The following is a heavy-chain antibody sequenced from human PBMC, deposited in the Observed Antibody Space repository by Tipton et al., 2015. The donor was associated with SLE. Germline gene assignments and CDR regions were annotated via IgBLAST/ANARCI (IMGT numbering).Heavy chain of an antibody. CDR2: ISYDGSNK. CDR1: GFSFRNYG. CDR3: VRDHAWAFDY. Sequence: SLRLSCIASGFSFRNYGMHWVRQAPGKGLEWVAVISYDGSNKYYADSVRGRFTISRDNAKNSLYLQINTLRAEDTAVYYCVRDHAWAFDYWGQGMLVTVSS. J-gene: IGHJ4*02. D-gene: IGHD2-2*01. V-gene: IGHV3-30*12.